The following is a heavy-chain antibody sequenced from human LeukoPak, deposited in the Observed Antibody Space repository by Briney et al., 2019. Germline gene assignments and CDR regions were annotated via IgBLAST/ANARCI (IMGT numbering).Heavy chain of an antibody. CDR1: GYSFTSYW. J-gene: IGHJ4*02. CDR3: ARLPVLRLGELSLPFDY. Sequence: GESLKISCKGSGYSFTSYWIGWVRQMPGKGLEWMGIIYPGDSDTRYSPSFQGQVTISADKSISTAYLQWSSLKASDTAMYYCARLPVLRLGELSLPFDYWGQGTLVTVSS. V-gene: IGHV5-51*01. D-gene: IGHD3-16*02. CDR2: IYPGDSDT.